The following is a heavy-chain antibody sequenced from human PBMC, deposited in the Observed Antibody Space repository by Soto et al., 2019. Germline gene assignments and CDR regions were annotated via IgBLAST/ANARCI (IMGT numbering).Heavy chain of an antibody. CDR1: SGSIINYX. V-gene: IGHV4-59*01. J-gene: IGHJ3*01. CDR3: ASRLTLATTTGDAFDL. CDR2: IYYSGST. D-gene: IGHD4-17*01. Sequence: QVQLQESGPGLVKPSETLSLTCTVSSGSIINYXXXWXRXPPGKGLEWIGFIYYSGSTNYNSFLKSRVTMSVDMSRQQLSLKLNSVTAADTAVYYCASRLTLATTTGDAFDLWGQGTMVTVSS.